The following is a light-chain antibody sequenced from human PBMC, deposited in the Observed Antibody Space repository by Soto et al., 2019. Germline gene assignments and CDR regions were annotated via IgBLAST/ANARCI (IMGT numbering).Light chain of an antibody. J-gene: IGKJ1*01. CDR1: QSVDSY. V-gene: IGKV3-11*01. Sequence: EIVLTQSPASLSLSPGVRATLSCRASQSVDSYLVWYQQKPGQAPRLLIFGASNRATGIPARFSGSGSGTDFTLTINSLEPEDFAVYYCQQRSSWPITFGQGTKVDIK. CDR2: GAS. CDR3: QQRSSWPIT.